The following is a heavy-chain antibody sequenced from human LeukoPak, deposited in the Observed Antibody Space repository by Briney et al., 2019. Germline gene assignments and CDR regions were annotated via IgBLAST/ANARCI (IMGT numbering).Heavy chain of an antibody. CDR2: ISGSGGST. CDR3: ARGEYYYDTSGYLVLPLFDY. CDR1: GFTFSSYG. Sequence: PGGSLRLSCAASGFTFSSYGMSWVRQAPGKGLEWVSAISGSGGSTYYADSVKGRFTISRDNAKNSLYLQMNSLRAEDTAVYYCARGEYYYDTSGYLVLPLFDYWGQGTLVTVSS. V-gene: IGHV3-23*01. J-gene: IGHJ4*02. D-gene: IGHD3-22*01.